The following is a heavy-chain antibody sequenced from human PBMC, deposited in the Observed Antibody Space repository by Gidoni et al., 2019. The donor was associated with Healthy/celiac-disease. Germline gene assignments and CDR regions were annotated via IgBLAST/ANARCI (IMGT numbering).Heavy chain of an antibody. D-gene: IGHD4-4*01. CDR3: ARDDYSNYVTDYGMDV. J-gene: IGHJ6*02. V-gene: IGHV1-69*08. Sequence: QVQLVQSGAEVKKPGSSVQVSCKASGGTCSSYTISWVRQAPGQGLEWMGRIIPILGIANYAQKFQGRVTITADKSTSTAYMELSSLRSEDTAVYYCARDDYSNYVTDYGMDVWGQGTTVTVSS. CDR1: GGTCSSYT. CDR2: IIPILGIA.